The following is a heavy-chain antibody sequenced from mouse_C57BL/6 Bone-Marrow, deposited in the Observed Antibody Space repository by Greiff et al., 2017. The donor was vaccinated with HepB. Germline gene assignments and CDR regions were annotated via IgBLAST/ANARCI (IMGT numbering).Heavy chain of an antibody. D-gene: IGHD4-1*01. J-gene: IGHJ2*01. V-gene: IGHV1-76*01. CDR2: IYPGSGNT. CDR3: ARKRANWAYFDY. Sequence: QVQLQHSGAELVRPGASVKLSCKASGYTFTDYYINWVKQRPGQGLEWIARIYPGSGNTYYNEKFKGKATLTAEKSSSTAYMQLSSLTSEDSAVYFCARKRANWAYFDYWGQGTTLTVSS. CDR1: GYTFTDYY.